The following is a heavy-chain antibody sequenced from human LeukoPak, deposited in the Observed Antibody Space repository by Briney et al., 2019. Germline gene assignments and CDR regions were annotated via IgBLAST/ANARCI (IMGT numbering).Heavy chain of an antibody. J-gene: IGHJ4*02. Sequence: ASVKVSCKASGYTFTVKFLHWLRQAPGQGLEWMGGIEPNSGVTVYGQKVRGRVTVTRDTSVSTAYMELSRLRSDDTAVYYCAIENHYDSSGYSKAFDYWGQGALVTVSS. CDR1: GYTFTVKF. CDR2: IEPNSGVT. V-gene: IGHV1-2*02. CDR3: AIENHYDSSGYSKAFDY. D-gene: IGHD3-22*01.